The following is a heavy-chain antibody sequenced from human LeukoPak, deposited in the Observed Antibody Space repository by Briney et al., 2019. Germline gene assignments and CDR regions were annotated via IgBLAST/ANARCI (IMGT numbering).Heavy chain of an antibody. J-gene: IGHJ6*02. V-gene: IGHV4-34*01. CDR1: GGSFSGYY. Sequence: SETLSLTCAAYGGSFSGYYWSWIRQPPGKGLEWIGEINHSGSTNYNPSLKSRVTISVDTSKNQFSLKLSSVTAADTAVYYCARALLNGMHVWGQGTTVTVSS. CDR2: INHSGST. CDR3: ARALLNGMHV.